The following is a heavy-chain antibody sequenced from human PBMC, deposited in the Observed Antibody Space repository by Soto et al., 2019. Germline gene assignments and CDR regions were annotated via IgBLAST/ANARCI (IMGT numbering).Heavy chain of an antibody. CDR2: IYYSGST. J-gene: IGHJ6*02. CDR3: ARESRPTYDILTGYPLDYYYYGMDV. D-gene: IGHD3-9*01. Sequence: SEILSLTCSVSGGSISSYYWSWIRQPPGKGLEWIGYIYYSGSTTYNPSLKSRVTISLDTSKNQFSLKLSSVTAADTAVYYCARESRPTYDILTGYPLDYYYYGMDVWGQGTTVTVS. V-gene: IGHV4-59*01. CDR1: GGSISSYY.